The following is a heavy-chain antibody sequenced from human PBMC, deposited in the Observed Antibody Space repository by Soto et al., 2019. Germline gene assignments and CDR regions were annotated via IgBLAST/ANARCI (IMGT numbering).Heavy chain of an antibody. CDR1: GFGFSFYA. Sequence: GGSLRLSCAASGFGFSFYAMSWVRQAPGKGLEWVSGLSGGGSSTYSADSVKGRFTISRDNSKNTLYLQMNSLRPDDTAVYYCARDQEGSSGWYDYRPLDYWGQGTLVTVSS. V-gene: IGHV3-23*01. D-gene: IGHD6-19*01. CDR2: LSGGGSST. CDR3: ARDQEGSSGWYDYRPLDY. J-gene: IGHJ4*02.